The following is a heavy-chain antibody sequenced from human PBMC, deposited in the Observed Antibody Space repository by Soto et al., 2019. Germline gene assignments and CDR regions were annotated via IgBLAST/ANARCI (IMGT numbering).Heavy chain of an antibody. CDR2: IYYSGST. D-gene: IGHD5-18*01. J-gene: IGHJ5*02. CDR3: ARHKSQQLPNWFDP. V-gene: IGHV4-31*03. Sequence: NLSETLSLTCTVSGGSISSGGYYWSWIRQHPGKGLEWIGYIYYSGSTYYNPSLKSRVTISVDTSKNQFSLKLSSVTAADTAVYYCARHKSQQLPNWFDPWGQGTLVTVSS. CDR1: GGSISSGGYY.